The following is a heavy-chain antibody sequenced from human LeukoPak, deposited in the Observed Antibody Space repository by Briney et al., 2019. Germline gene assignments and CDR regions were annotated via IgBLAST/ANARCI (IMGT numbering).Heavy chain of an antibody. CDR2: INRDGSEK. Sequence: PGGSVRLSCSASGFTFSSRWMNWVRQAPGRGLEWVAIINRDGSEKHYVDSVKGRFTISRDNARNSLYLQMNSLRAEDTAVYYCARSDHGPEYWGQGTLVTVSS. V-gene: IGHV3-7*01. CDR3: ARSDHGPEY. J-gene: IGHJ4*02. CDR1: GFTFSSRW. D-gene: IGHD1-14*01.